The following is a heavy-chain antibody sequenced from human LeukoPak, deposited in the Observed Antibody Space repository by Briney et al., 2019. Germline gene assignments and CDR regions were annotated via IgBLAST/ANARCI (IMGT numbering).Heavy chain of an antibody. V-gene: IGHV1-69*13. J-gene: IGHJ3*02. D-gene: IGHD2-2*01. CDR1: GGTFSSYA. Sequence: GASVKVSCKASGGTFSSYAISWVRQAPGQGLEWMGGIIPIFGTANYAQKFQGRVTITADESTSTAYMELSSLRSEDTAVYYCARVAELLGYCSSTSCYFDIWGQGTMVTVSS. CDR2: IIPIFGTA. CDR3: ARVAELLGYCSSTSCYFDI.